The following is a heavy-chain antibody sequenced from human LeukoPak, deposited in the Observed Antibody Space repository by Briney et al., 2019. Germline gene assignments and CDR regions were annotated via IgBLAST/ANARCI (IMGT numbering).Heavy chain of an antibody. J-gene: IGHJ4*02. V-gene: IGHV4-34*12. CDR1: GGSFSDYS. Sequence: SETLSLTCAVHGGSFSDYSWTWIRQSPGKGLEWIGEIFHTGGTNYKPSLNSRVTISVDTSKKQISLNLTSVTVADTAVYYCARVRGVAAGTDYWGQGTLVTVSS. CDR2: IFHTGGT. CDR3: ARVRGVAAGTDY. D-gene: IGHD6-13*01.